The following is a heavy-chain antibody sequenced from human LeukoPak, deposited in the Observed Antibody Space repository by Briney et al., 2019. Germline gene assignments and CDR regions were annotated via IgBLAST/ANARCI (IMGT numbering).Heavy chain of an antibody. CDR3: ARGGSLGY. Sequence: TGGCLRLSCAASGFTFSSYEMNWVRQAPGKGLEWVSKISSSGSAIYYADSVKGRFTISRDNAKSTLYLQMNSLRAEDTAVYYCARGGSLGYWGQGTLVTVSS. CDR1: GFTFSSYE. D-gene: IGHD6-19*01. CDR2: ISSSGSAI. J-gene: IGHJ4*02. V-gene: IGHV3-48*03.